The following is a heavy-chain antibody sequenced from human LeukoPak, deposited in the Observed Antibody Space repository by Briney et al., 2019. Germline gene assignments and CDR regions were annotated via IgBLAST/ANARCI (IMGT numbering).Heavy chain of an antibody. D-gene: IGHD3-3*01. V-gene: IGHV3-23*01. J-gene: IGHJ6*03. CDR1: GFTFSSYA. Sequence: PGGSLRLSCAASGFTFSSYAMSWVRQAPGKGLEWVSAISGSGGSTYYADSVKGRFTISRDNSKNTLYPQMNGLRAEDTGVYYCAARYYDFWSGYYTDGYYYYMDVWGKGTTVTVSS. CDR3: AARYYDFWSGYYTDGYYYYMDV. CDR2: ISGSGGST.